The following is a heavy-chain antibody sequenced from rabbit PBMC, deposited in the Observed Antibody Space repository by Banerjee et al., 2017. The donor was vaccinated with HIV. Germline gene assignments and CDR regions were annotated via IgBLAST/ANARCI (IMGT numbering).Heavy chain of an antibody. V-gene: IGHV1S40*01. CDR2: IYTGSSDSS. CDR3: ARDLAGVIGWNFGL. D-gene: IGHD4-1*01. J-gene: IGHJ3*01. Sequence: VRQAPGKGLEWIACIYTGSSDSSYYASWAKGRFTISKASWTTVTLQMTSLTAADTASYFCARDLAGVIGWNFGLWGQGTLVTVS.